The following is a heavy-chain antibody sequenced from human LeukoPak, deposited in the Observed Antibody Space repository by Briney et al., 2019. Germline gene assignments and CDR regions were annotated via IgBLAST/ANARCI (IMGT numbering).Heavy chain of an antibody. CDR2: IYYSGST. D-gene: IGHD3-3*01. J-gene: IGHJ4*02. CDR1: GGSISSYY. V-gene: IGHV4-59*05. Sequence: SETLSLTCTVSGGSISSYYWSWIRQPPGKGLEWIGSIYYSGSTYYNPSLKSRVTISVDTSKNQFSLKLSSVTAADTAVYYCARVVLRFLEWSRGQGTLVTVSS. CDR3: ARVVLRFLEWS.